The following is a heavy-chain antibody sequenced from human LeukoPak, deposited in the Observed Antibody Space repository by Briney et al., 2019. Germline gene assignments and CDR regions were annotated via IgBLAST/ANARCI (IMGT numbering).Heavy chain of an antibody. V-gene: IGHV4-59*01. CDR3: ARQNAYLVSGPLDC. CDR1: GASITSYF. CDR2: VHYLGST. Sequence: SETLSLSCTVSGASITSYFWTWIRQPPGKGLEVIGYVHYLGSTNYNPSLMSRVTISLDTSKNHFSLKLTSVSAADTAVYYCARQNAYLVSGPLDCWGQGALVTVSS. J-gene: IGHJ4*02. D-gene: IGHD3-16*01.